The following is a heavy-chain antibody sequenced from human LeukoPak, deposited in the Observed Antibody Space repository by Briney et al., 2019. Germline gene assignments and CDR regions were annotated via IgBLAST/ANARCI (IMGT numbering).Heavy chain of an antibody. CDR3: ARVTQLYYYDSSGYYYADAFDI. J-gene: IGHJ3*02. CDR1: GGSISSYY. Sequence: SETLSLTCAVSGGSISSYYWSWIRQPAGKGLEWIGRIYTSGSTNYNPSLKSRVTMSVDTSKNQFSLKLSSVTAADTAVYYCARVTQLYYYDSSGYYYADAFDIWGQGTMVTVSS. V-gene: IGHV4-4*07. CDR2: IYTSGST. D-gene: IGHD3-22*01.